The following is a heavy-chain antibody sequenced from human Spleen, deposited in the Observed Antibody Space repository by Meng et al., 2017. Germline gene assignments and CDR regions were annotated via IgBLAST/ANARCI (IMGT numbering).Heavy chain of an antibody. V-gene: IGHV3-66*02. CDR3: ARDDCGSTSCYIDS. CDR2: IYSGGNT. D-gene: IGHD2-2*01. CDR1: GFSVSHNY. J-gene: IGHJ4*02. Sequence: GESLKISCAASGFSVSHNYMSWVRQAPGKGLEWVSVIYSGGNTYYADSVKGRFTISRDNSKNTVFLQINSLRAEDTAVYYCARDDCGSTSCYIDSWGQGTLVTVSS.